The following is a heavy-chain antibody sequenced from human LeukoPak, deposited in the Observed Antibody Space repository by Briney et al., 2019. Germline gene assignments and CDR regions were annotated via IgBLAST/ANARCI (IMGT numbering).Heavy chain of an antibody. V-gene: IGHV1-2*06. CDR2: INPNSGGT. D-gene: IGHD3-22*01. CDR1: GYTFTGYY. J-gene: IGHJ4*02. CDR3: ARDIVGIGYYDSSGHEDY. Sequence: ASVKVSCKGSGYTFTGYYIHWVRQAPGQGNGWMGRINPNSGGTNYAQKFQGGVSMTRDTSTSRAYMELRRQRHNDTAVYYCARDIVGIGYYDSSGHEDYWGQGSLVTVSS.